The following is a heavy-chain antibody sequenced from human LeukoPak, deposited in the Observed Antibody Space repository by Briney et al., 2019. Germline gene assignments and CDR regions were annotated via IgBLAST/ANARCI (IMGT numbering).Heavy chain of an antibody. CDR2: IDSGGGT. D-gene: IGHD3-16*01. CDR1: GFTFRNYA. CDR3: AKGPQGD. Sequence: GGSLRLSCAASGFTFRNYAMSWVRQAPGKGLEWVSAIDSGGGTYYANSVKGRFTISRDNSNNTLYLQLSSLKVEDTAVYHCAKGPQGDWGQGALVTVSS. J-gene: IGHJ4*02. V-gene: IGHV3-23*01.